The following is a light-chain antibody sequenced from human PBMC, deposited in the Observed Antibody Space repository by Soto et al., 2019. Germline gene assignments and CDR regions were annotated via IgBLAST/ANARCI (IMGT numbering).Light chain of an antibody. CDR2: EVS. V-gene: IGLV2-8*01. Sequence: QSVLTQPPSASGSPGQSVXISCTGTSSDVGGYNYVSWYQQHPGKAPKLMIYEVSKRPSGVPDRFSGSKSGNTASLTVSGLQAEDEADYYCSSYAGSNNFPYVFGTGTKVTVL. CDR3: SSYAGSNNFPYV. J-gene: IGLJ1*01. CDR1: SSDVGGYNY.